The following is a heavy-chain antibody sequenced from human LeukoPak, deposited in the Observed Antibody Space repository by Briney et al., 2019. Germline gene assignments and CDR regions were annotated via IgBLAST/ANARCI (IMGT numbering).Heavy chain of an antibody. J-gene: IGHJ6*03. CDR1: GGSISSGSYY. CDR3: ARGVAAGPFRYYYYMDV. D-gene: IGHD6-13*01. Sequence: PSETLSLTCTVSGGSISSGSYYWSWIRQPAGKGLEWIGRIYTSGSTNYNPSLKSRVTISVDTSKNQFSLKLSSVTAADTAAYYCARGVAAGPFRYYYYMDVWGKGTTVTVSS. V-gene: IGHV4-61*02. CDR2: IYTSGST.